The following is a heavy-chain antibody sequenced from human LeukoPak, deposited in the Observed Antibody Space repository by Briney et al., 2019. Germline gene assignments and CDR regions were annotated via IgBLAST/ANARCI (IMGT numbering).Heavy chain of an antibody. V-gene: IGHV3-21*01. CDR1: GFTFSSHS. CDR3: ARDFRTQLDGYSPPYHFDY. CDR2: IDSSSSHI. D-gene: IGHD5-24*01. J-gene: IGHJ4*02. Sequence: GGSLRLSRAASGFTFSSHSMSWVRQAPGKGLEWVSSIDSSSSHIHYADAMEGRFTISRDNAKNSLFLQMNSLRAEDTAVYYCARDFRTQLDGYSPPYHFDYWGQGALVTVSS.